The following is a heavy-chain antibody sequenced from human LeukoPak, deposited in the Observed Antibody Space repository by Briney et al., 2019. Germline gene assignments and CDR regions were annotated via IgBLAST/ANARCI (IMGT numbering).Heavy chain of an antibody. CDR2: IKQDGSEK. Sequence: PGGSLRLSCAASGFTFSSYWMSWVRQAPGKGLEWVANIKQDGSEKYYVDSVKGRFTISRDNAKNSLYLQMNSLRAEDTAVYYCARPIVATTSRLDYYYGMDVWGKGTTVTVSS. CDR3: ARPIVATTSRLDYYYGMDV. J-gene: IGHJ6*04. CDR1: GFTFSSYW. D-gene: IGHD5-12*01. V-gene: IGHV3-7*01.